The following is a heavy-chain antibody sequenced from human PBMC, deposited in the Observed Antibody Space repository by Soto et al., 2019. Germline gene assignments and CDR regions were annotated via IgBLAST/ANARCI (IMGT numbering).Heavy chain of an antibody. CDR3: ARSYYDSSGYYYDMDY. D-gene: IGHD3-22*01. J-gene: IGHJ4*02. Sequence: GESLKISCKGSGYNYDTYWIAWVRQMPGKGLEWMGIIFPRDSDTRYRPSFQGQVTISADRSTTTAYLQWYSLKASDTAMYYCARSYYDSSGYYYDMDYLGQGTLVTVSS. CDR2: IFPRDSDT. CDR1: GYNYDTYW. V-gene: IGHV5-51*01.